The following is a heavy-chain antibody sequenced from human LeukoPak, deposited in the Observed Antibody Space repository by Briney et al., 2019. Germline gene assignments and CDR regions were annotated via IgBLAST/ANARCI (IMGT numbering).Heavy chain of an antibody. J-gene: IGHJ1*01. Sequence: GRSLTPSCAPSAFTFSIYAMSCVRHAPGKGLEWVSAISARGCSTYYADSMKGRFTISRDNSKNTLYLQMNSLRAEDTAVYYCANTLVGYCSGGSCYYRYFQPWGQGTLVTVSS. V-gene: IGHV3-23*01. CDR1: AFTFSIYA. CDR3: ANTLVGYCSGGSCYYRYFQP. D-gene: IGHD2-15*01. CDR2: ISARGCST.